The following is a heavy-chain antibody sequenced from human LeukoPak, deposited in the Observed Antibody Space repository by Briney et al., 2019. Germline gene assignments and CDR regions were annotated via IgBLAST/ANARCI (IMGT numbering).Heavy chain of an antibody. Sequence: SETLSLTCTVSGYSISSGYYWGWIRQPPGKGLEWIGSIYHSGSTYYNPSLKSRVTISVDTSKNQFSLKLSSVTAADTAVYYCAREQNYGDYSHDYWGQGTLVTVSS. CDR1: GYSISSGYY. J-gene: IGHJ4*02. CDR2: IYHSGST. CDR3: AREQNYGDYSHDY. D-gene: IGHD4-17*01. V-gene: IGHV4-38-2*02.